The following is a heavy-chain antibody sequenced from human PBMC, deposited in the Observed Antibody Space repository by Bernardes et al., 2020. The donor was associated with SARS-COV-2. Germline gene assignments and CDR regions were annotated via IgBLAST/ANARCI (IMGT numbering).Heavy chain of an antibody. D-gene: IGHD1-7*01. V-gene: IGHV3-33*01. CDR1: GFTFSSYG. CDR3: ARDLTGTTSAYFDL. J-gene: IGHJ2*01. Sequence: GGSLRLSCAASGFTFSSYGMHWVRQAPGKGLEWVAVIWYDGSNKYYADSVKGRFTISRDNSKNTLYLQMNSLRAEDTAVYYCARDLTGTTSAYFDLWGRGTLVTVSS. CDR2: IWYDGSNK.